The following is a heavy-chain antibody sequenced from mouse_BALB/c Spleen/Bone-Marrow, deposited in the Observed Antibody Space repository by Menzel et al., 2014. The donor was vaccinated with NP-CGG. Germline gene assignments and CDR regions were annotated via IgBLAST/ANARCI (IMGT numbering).Heavy chain of an antibody. D-gene: IGHD2-4*01. CDR2: IDPENGDT. CDR3: SLYDYDEKSAY. CDR1: GFNIKEYY. J-gene: IGHJ3*01. V-gene: IGHV14-4*02. Sequence: EVQRVESGAEFVRSGASVKLSCTASGFNIKEYYMHWVKQRPEQGLEGIGWIDPENGDTEYAPKFQGKATMTADTSSNTAYLQLSSLTSEDTAVYYCSLYDYDEKSAYWGQGTLVTVSA.